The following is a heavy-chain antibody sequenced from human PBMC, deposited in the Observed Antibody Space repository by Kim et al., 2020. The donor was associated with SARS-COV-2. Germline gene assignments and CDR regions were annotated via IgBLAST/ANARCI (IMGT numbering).Heavy chain of an antibody. V-gene: IGHV3-11*06. J-gene: IGHJ4*02. CDR3: ARDLPYYYDSSGYLDY. Sequence: SVKSRFTIARDNAKNSLYLQMNSLRAEDTAVYYCARDLPYYYDSSGYLDYWGQGTLVTVSS. D-gene: IGHD3-22*01.